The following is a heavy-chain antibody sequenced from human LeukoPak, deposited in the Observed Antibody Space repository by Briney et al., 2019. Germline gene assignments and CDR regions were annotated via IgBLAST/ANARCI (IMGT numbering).Heavy chain of an antibody. CDR1: GFIFSSSW. CDR2: ISSSGSTI. D-gene: IGHD4-17*01. Sequence: GGSLRLSCAASGFIFSSSWMTWIRQAPGKGLEWVSYISSSGSTIYYADSVKGRFTISRDNAKNSLYLQMNSLRAEDTAVYYCARSLDDYGDYGGEADYWGQGTLVTVSS. V-gene: IGHV3-11*04. CDR3: ARSLDDYGDYGGEADY. J-gene: IGHJ4*02.